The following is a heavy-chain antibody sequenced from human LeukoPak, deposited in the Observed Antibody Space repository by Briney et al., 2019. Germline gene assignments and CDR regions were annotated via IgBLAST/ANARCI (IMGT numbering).Heavy chain of an antibody. CDR2: IGDSGTTI. D-gene: IGHD3-16*02. Sequence: PGGSLRLSCAASGFIFSDYYMNWIRQAPGKGLEWVSYIGDSGTTINYADSVKGRFTISRDNAKNSLYLQMNSLRAEDTAVYYCAREGSHYDYVWGSYRAAFDIWGQGTMVTVSS. J-gene: IGHJ3*02. V-gene: IGHV3-11*04. CDR1: GFIFSDYY. CDR3: AREGSHYDYVWGSYRAAFDI.